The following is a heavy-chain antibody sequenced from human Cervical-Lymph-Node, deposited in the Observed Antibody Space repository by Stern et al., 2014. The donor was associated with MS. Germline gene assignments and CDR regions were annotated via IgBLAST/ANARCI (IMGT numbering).Heavy chain of an antibody. CDR3: ARGSSGWYPLYYFDY. Sequence: EVHLVESGGDLVQPGGSLRLSCAVSGFSFSNYWMTWVRQAPGKGLEWVANIRQDESERYYGDSVKGRFTISRDNAEGSLYLQMNSLRVEDTAIYYCARGSSGWYPLYYFDYWGQGTLVTISS. CDR2: IRQDESER. V-gene: IGHV3-7*01. J-gene: IGHJ4*02. D-gene: IGHD6-13*01. CDR1: GFSFSNYW.